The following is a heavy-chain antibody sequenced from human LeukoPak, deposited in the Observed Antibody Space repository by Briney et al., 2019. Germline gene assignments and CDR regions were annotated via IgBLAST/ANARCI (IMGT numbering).Heavy chain of an antibody. J-gene: IGHJ4*02. CDR3: ARDRITMVRGVPYFDY. CDR1: GGSISSSSYY. D-gene: IGHD3-10*01. Sequence: PSETLSLTCTVSGGSISSSSYYWGWIRQPPGKGLEWIGSIYYSGSTYYNPSLKSRVTISVDTSKNQFSLKLSSVTAADTAVYYCARDRITMVRGVPYFDYWGQGTLVTVSS. CDR2: IYYSGST. V-gene: IGHV4-39*07.